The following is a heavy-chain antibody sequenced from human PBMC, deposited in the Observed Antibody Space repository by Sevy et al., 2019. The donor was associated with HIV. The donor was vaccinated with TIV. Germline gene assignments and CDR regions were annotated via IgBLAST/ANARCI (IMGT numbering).Heavy chain of an antibody. CDR1: GFTFNIYA. D-gene: IGHD4-17*01. CDR2: IDPSGGTT. J-gene: IGHJ3*02. CDR3: AKDAILTTVTADAFDI. Sequence: GGSLRLSCEASGFTFNIYAMSWVRQAPGKGLEWVSAIDPSGGTTFYADSMKGRFTISRDNSKNTLYLQMNSLRVEDTAVYYCAKDAILTTVTADAFDIWGHGTMVTVSS. V-gene: IGHV3-23*01.